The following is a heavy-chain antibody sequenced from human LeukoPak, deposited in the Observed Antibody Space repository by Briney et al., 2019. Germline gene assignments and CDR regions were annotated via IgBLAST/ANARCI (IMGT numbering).Heavy chain of an antibody. CDR1: GGTFSSYA. J-gene: IGHJ4*02. CDR3: ARDLYSSGWYVY. D-gene: IGHD6-19*01. V-gene: IGHV1-69*01. Sequence: SVTVSCKASGGTFSSYAISWVRQAPGQGLEWMGGIIPIFGTANYAQKFQGRVTITADESTSTAYMELSSLRSEGTAVYYCARDLYSSGWYVYWGQGTLVTVSS. CDR2: IIPIFGTA.